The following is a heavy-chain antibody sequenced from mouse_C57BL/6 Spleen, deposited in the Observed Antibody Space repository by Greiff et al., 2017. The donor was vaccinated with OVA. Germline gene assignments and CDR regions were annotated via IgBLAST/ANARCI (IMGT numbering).Heavy chain of an antibody. V-gene: IGHV1-55*01. Sequence: QVQLQQPGAELVKPGASVKMSCKASGYTFTSYWITWVKQRPGQGLEWIGDIYPGSGSTNYNEKFKSKATLTVDTSSSTAYMQLSSLTSEDSAVYYGAREREYDYDGRYAMDYWGQGTSVTVSS. CDR2: IYPGSGST. D-gene: IGHD2-4*01. J-gene: IGHJ4*01. CDR3: AREREYDYDGRYAMDY. CDR1: GYTFTSYW.